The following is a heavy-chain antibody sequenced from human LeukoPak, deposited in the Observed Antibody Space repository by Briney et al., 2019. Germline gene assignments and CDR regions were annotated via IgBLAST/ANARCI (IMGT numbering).Heavy chain of an antibody. V-gene: IGHV2-26*01. Sequence: ETLSLTCTVSGGSISRYYWSWIRQPPGKALEWLAHIFSNDEKSYSTSLKSRLTISKDTSKSQVVLTMTNMDPVDTATYYCARIRDDYGEEADIWGQGTRVTVSS. D-gene: IGHD4-17*01. CDR1: GGSISRYYW. J-gene: IGHJ3*02. CDR3: ARIRDDYGEEADI. CDR2: IFSNDEK.